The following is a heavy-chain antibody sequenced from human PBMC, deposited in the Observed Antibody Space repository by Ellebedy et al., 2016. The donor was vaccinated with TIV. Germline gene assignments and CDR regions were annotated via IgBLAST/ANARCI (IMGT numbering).Heavy chain of an antibody. CDR3: AKDRGYSGSYYPIDY. D-gene: IGHD1-26*01. CDR1: GFTFSSYG. J-gene: IGHJ4*02. Sequence: GESLKISXAASGFTFSSYGMHWVRQAPGKGLEWVAVISYDGSNKCYADSVKGRFTISRDNSKNTLYLQMNSLRAEDTAVYYCAKDRGYSGSYYPIDYWGQGTLVTVSS. V-gene: IGHV3-30*18. CDR2: ISYDGSNK.